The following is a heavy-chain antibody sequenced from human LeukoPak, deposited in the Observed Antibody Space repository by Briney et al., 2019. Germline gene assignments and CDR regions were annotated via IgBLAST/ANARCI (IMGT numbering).Heavy chain of an antibody. V-gene: IGHV1-2*06. CDR1: GYTFTGYY. Sequence: GASVKVSCKASGYTFTGYYMHWVRQAPGQGLEWMGRINPNSGGTNYAQRFQGRVIMTRDTSISTAYMELLRSDDTAVYYCAKAFGYYDFWSGYYTGGYFDYWGQGTLVTVSS. D-gene: IGHD3-3*01. CDR2: INPNSGGT. J-gene: IGHJ4*02. CDR3: AKAFGYYDFWSGYYTGGYFDY.